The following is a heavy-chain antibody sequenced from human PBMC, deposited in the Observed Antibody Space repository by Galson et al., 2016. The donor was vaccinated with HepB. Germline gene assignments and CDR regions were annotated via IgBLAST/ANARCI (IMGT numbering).Heavy chain of an antibody. CDR1: GFTFSTYA. J-gene: IGHJ3*01. V-gene: IGHV3-23*01. CDR3: ARGVRWLQSGFAFDV. CDR2: INIRGDST. D-gene: IGHD5-24*01. Sequence: SLRLSCAVSGFTFSTYAMSWVRQAPGKGLEWISGINIRGDSTYYADSVKGRFTIFRDNSKNTVYLQMNSLRAEDTAVYYRARGVRWLQSGFAFDVWGQGTMVTVSS.